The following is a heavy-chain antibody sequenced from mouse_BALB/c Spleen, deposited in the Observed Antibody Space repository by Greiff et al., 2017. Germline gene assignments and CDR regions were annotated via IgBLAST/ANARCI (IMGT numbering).Heavy chain of an antibody. J-gene: IGHJ3*01. V-gene: IGHV14-3*02. Sequence: EVQLKESGAELVKPGASVKLSCTASGFNIKDTYMHWVKQRPEQGLEWIGRIDPANGNTKYDPKFQGKATITADTSSNTAYLQLSSLTSEDTAVYYCALITTFAYGGQGTLVTVSA. CDR1: GFNIKDTY. CDR2: IDPANGNT. CDR3: ALITTFAY. D-gene: IGHD2-4*01.